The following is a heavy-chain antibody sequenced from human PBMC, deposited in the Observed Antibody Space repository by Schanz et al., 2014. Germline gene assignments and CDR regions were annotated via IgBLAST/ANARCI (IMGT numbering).Heavy chain of an antibody. V-gene: IGHV1-2*06. CDR1: GYTFTDYY. J-gene: IGHJ4*02. D-gene: IGHD5-12*01. CDR2: INPDSGGT. Sequence: QVQLLQSGAEVKKPGASVKVSCKASGYTFTDYYMHWVRQAPGQGLEWMGRINPDSGGTNYAQKFQGGVTMTRDMSLNTAYMELSRLRSDDSAVYYCARAAYGGYTSTPLRYWGQGTLVTVSS. CDR3: ARAAYGGYTSTPLRY.